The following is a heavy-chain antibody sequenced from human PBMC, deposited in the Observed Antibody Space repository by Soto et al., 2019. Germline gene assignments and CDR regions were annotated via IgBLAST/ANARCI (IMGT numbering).Heavy chain of an antibody. CDR1: GFTVSTYA. V-gene: IGHV3-30-3*01. CDR3: ARERESIWCHLVH. J-gene: IGHJ4*02. D-gene: IGHD2-15*01. CDR2: ISYDGSNK. Sequence: QVQLVESGGGVVQPGRSLRLSCAASGFTVSTYALHWVRQAPGKGLEWVAVISYDGSNKYLADSVRGRFTISRDNSTNTLYLQMNSLRAEDTAIYYCARERESIWCHLVHWGQGTLVTVSS.